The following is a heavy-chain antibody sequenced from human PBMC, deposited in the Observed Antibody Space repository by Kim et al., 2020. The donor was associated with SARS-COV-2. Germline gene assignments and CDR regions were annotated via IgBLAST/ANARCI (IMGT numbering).Heavy chain of an antibody. D-gene: IGHD4-17*01. J-gene: IGHJ6*02. V-gene: IGHV3-43*02. CDR1: GFTFDDYA. CDR3: AKDMRVYGGNGAWYYDYGIDV. CDR2: ISGDGGST. Sequence: GGSLRLSCAASGFTFDDYAMHWVRQASGKGLEWVSLISGDGGSTYYADSVKGRFTISRDNSKNSLYLQMNSLRTEDTALYYCAKDMRVYGGNGAWYYDYGIDVWGQGTTVTVSS.